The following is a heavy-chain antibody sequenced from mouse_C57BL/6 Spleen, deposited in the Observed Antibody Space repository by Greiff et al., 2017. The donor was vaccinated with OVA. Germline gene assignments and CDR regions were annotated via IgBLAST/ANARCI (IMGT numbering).Heavy chain of an antibody. J-gene: IGHJ4*01. Sequence: EVQLQESGPGLVKPSQSLSLTCSVTGYSITSGYYWNWIRQFPGNKLEWMGYISYDGSNNYNPSLKNRISITRDTSTTQFFLKLNSLTTEDTATNYRAREGNYDGNYGAMDYWGQGTSVTVSS. CDR3: AREGNYDGNYGAMDY. D-gene: IGHD2-1*01. CDR2: ISYDGSN. CDR1: GYSITSGYY. V-gene: IGHV3-6*01.